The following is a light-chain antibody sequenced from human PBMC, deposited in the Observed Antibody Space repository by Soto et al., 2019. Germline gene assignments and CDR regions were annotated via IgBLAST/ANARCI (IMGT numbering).Light chain of an antibody. CDR1: SSDVGDYNY. CDR2: DVT. J-gene: IGLJ1*01. CDR3: SSYTTSNTRQIV. V-gene: IGLV2-14*03. Sequence: QSVLTQPRSVSGSPGQSVTISCTGTSSDVGDYNYVSWYQHHPGKAPKLIIYDVTNRPSGVSNPFSGSKSGNTASLTISGLQPEDEADYYCSSYTTSNTRQIVFGTGTKVTV.